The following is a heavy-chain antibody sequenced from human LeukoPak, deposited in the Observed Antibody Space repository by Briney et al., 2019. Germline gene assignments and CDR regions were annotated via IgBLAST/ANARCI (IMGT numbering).Heavy chain of an antibody. D-gene: IGHD3-10*01. CDR1: GGSISSYY. V-gene: IGHV4-59*12. J-gene: IGHJ4*02. Sequence: SETLSLTCTVSGGSISSYYWSWIRQPPGKGLEWIGYIYYSGSTYYNPSPKSRVTISVGTSKNQFSLKLSSVTAADTAVYYCAREDGSGSAFDYWGQGTLVTVSS. CDR3: AREDGSGSAFDY. CDR2: IYYSGST.